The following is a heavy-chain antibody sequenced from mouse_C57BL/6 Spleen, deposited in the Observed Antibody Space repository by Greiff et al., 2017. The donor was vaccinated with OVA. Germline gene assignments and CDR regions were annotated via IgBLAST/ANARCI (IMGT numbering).Heavy chain of an antibody. J-gene: IGHJ4*01. CDR3: ARNGTASYAMDY. CDR2: INPSNGGT. Sequence: VKLQQPGTELVKPGASVKLSCKASGYTFTSYWMHWVKQRPGQGLEWIGNINPSNGGTNYNEKFKSKATLTVDKSSSTAYMQLSSLTSEDSAVYYCARNGTASYAMDYWGQGTSVTVSS. D-gene: IGHD3-3*01. CDR1: GYTFTSYW. V-gene: IGHV1-53*01.